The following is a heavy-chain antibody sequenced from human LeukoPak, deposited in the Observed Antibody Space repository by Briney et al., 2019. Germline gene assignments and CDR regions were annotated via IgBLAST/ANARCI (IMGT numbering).Heavy chain of an antibody. D-gene: IGHD6-13*01. CDR1: GFSFSGYS. CDR2: ITSSSSTI. Sequence: GGSLRLSCAASGFSFSGYSMNWVRQAPGKGLEWVSYITSSSSTIYYADSAKGRFTISRDNANTSLFLQMNSLRDEDTAVYYCARGVSSWYDYWGQGTLVTVSS. CDR3: ARGVSSWYDY. V-gene: IGHV3-48*02. J-gene: IGHJ4*02.